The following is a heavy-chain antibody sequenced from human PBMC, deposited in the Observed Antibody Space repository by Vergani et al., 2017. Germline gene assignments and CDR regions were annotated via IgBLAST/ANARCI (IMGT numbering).Heavy chain of an antibody. CDR2: IYSGGST. CDR3: AKVPRFQIRGDAFDI. Sequence: EVQLVESGGGLVQPGGSLRLSCAASGFTVSSNYMSWVRQAPGKGLEWVSVIYSGGSTYYADSVKGRFTISRDNSKNTLYLQMNSLRAEDTAVYYCAKVPRFQIRGDAFDIWGQGTMVTVSS. D-gene: IGHD3-10*01. CDR1: GFTVSSNY. J-gene: IGHJ3*02. V-gene: IGHV3-66*01.